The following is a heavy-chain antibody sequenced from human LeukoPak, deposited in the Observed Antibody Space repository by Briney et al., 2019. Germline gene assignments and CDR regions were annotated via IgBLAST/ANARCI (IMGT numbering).Heavy chain of an antibody. D-gene: IGHD4-17*01. CDR2: LSSSGGST. CDR1: GFTFSNYN. J-gene: IGHJ4*02. CDR3: ARGVTVTTDF. V-gene: IGHV3-23*01. Sequence: GGSLRLSCAASGFTFSNYNMNWVRQAPGEGLEWVSGLSSSGGSTFYADSVKGRFTISRDNSKNTVYLQMNSLRGEDTAIYYCARGVTVTTDFWGQGTLVTVSS.